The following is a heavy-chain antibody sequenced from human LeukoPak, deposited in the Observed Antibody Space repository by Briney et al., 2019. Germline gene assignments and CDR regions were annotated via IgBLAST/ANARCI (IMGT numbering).Heavy chain of an antibody. CDR1: GFTSSSYA. Sequence: GGSLRLSCVASGFTSSSYAMHWVRQAPGKGLEWVAVISYDGSNKYYADSVKGRFTISRDNSKNTLYLQMNSLRTEDTAVYYCAREYSTSKLGYYYFYMDVWGQGTTVTVSS. CDR2: ISYDGSNK. D-gene: IGHD2-2*01. CDR3: AREYSTSKLGYYYFYMDV. J-gene: IGHJ6*03. V-gene: IGHV3-30-3*01.